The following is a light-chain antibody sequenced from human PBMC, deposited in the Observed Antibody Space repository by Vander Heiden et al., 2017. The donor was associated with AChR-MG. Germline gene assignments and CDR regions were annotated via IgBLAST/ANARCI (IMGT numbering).Light chain of an antibody. CDR3: QSYDSSNRV. CDR1: SGSIASNY. Sequence: NFMLTQPHSVSESPGKTVTISCTGSSGSIASNYVQWYQQRPGSAPTTVIYEDNQRPSGVPDRFSGSIDSSSNSASLTISGLKTEDEAYYYCQSYDSSNRVFGGGTKLTVL. J-gene: IGLJ3*02. V-gene: IGLV6-57*02. CDR2: EDN.